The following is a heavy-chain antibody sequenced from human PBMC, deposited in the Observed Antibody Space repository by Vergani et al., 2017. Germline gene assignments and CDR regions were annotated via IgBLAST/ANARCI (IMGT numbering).Heavy chain of an antibody. J-gene: IGHJ4*02. V-gene: IGHV3-21*01. Sequence: EVQLVESGGGLVKPGGSLRLSCAASGFTFSSYSMNWVRQAPGKGLEWVSSISSSSSYIYYADSVKGRFTISRDNAKNSLYLQMNSLRAEDTAVYYCARGLSEWLILLDYWGQGTLVTVSS. CDR3: ARGLSEWLILLDY. CDR1: GFTFSSYS. D-gene: IGHD3-22*01. CDR2: ISSSSSYI.